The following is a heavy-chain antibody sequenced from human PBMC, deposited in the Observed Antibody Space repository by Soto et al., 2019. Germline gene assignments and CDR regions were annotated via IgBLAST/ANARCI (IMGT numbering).Heavy chain of an antibody. D-gene: IGHD3-22*01. V-gene: IGHV1-46*01. CDR3: ARAFRRTSGYPPDDAFDI. Sequence: ASVKVSCKASGYTFTSYYMHWVRQAPGQGLEWMGIINPSGGSTSYAQKFQGRVTMTRDTSTITVYMELSSLRSEDTAVYYCARAFRRTSGYPPDDAFDIWGQGTMVT. J-gene: IGHJ3*02. CDR1: GYTFTSYY. CDR2: INPSGGST.